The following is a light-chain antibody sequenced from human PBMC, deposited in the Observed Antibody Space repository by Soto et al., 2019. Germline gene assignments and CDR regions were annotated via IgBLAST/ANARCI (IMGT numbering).Light chain of an antibody. V-gene: IGLV2-23*01. CDR3: CSYAGSSSPYV. CDR1: SSDVGSYNL. J-gene: IGLJ1*01. CDR2: EGS. Sequence: QSVLTQPASVSGSPGQSITISCTGTSSDVGSYNLVSWYQQHPGKAPKLMIYEGSKRPSGVSNRFSGSKSGNTASLTISGLQAEDEADYLCCSYAGSSSPYVFGTGTKVTVL.